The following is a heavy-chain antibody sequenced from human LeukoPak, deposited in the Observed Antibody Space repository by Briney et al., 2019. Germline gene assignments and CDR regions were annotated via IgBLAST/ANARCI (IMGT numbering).Heavy chain of an antibody. Sequence: GGSLRLSCAASGFTFSSYAMHWVRQAPGKGLEWVAVISYDGSNKYYADSVKGRFTISRDNSKNTLYLQMNSLRAEDTAVYYCATHYYGSGSYYSKLFDYWGQGTLVTVSS. V-gene: IGHV3-30*04. CDR3: ATHYYGSGSYYSKLFDY. D-gene: IGHD3-10*01. CDR1: GFTFSSYA. J-gene: IGHJ4*02. CDR2: ISYDGSNK.